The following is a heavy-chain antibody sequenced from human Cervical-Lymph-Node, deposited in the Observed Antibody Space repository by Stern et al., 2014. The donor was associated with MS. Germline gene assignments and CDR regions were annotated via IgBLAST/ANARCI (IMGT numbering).Heavy chain of an antibody. CDR1: GGTFSSYA. CDR3: ARGKDYNYEMDV. V-gene: IGHV1-69*01. D-gene: IGHD4/OR15-4a*01. J-gene: IGHJ6*02. Sequence: QVQLVQSGAEVKKPGSSVKVSCKASGGTFSSYAISWVRQAPGQGLEWMGGIIPNFGANYAQKFQGRITITADEPTSTAYMELSSLRSEDTAVYFCARGKDYNYEMDVWGQGTTVTVSS. CDR2: IIPNFGA.